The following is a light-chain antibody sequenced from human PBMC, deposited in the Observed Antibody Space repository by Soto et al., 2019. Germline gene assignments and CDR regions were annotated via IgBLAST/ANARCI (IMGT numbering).Light chain of an antibody. J-gene: IGKJ5*01. CDR1: QSVSNY. CDR2: DAS. CDR3: QYYGSTHSNT. V-gene: IGKV3-11*01. Sequence: EIVMTQSPATLSVSPGERATLSCRASQSVSNYLAWYQQKPGQAPRLLIYDASNRATGIPARFSGSGSGTDFTLTISRLEPEDFAVYYCQYYGSTHSNTFGQGTRLEIK.